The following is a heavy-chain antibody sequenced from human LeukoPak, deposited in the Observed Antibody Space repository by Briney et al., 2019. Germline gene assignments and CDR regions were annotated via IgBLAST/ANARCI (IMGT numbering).Heavy chain of an antibody. Sequence: PSETLSLTCAVYGGSFSGYYWSWIRQPPGKGLEWVGEINHSGSTNYNASLKSRVTISVDTSKNQFSLKLSSVTAADTAVYYCARQGPLTTAVTTRTNPFDYWGQGTLVTVSS. V-gene: IGHV4-34*01. CDR2: INHSGST. J-gene: IGHJ4*02. CDR1: GGSFSGYY. CDR3: ARQGPLTTAVTTRTNPFDY. D-gene: IGHD4-11*01.